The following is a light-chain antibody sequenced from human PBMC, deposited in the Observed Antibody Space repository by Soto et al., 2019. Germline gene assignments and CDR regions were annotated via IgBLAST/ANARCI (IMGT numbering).Light chain of an antibody. CDR2: DVS. Sequence: QSALTQPRSVSGSPGQSVTISCTGTSSDVGGYNYVSWYQLHPGTAPKLMIYDVSKRPSGVPDRFSGSKSGNTASLTISGLQAEDEAAYYCCSYAGSYTWVFGGGTKVTVL. CDR1: SSDVGGYNY. CDR3: CSYAGSYTWV. J-gene: IGLJ3*02. V-gene: IGLV2-11*01.